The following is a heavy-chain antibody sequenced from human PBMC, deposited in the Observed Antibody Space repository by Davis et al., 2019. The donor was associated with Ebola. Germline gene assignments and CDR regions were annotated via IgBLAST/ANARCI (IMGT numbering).Heavy chain of an antibody. J-gene: IGHJ4*02. Sequence: GESLKISCVASGFSFTAYSMTWVRQAPGRGLEWVSFITVGSAHVYYADSVKGRFTISRDSAKNSLFLQMNSLRAEDTAVYYCARHHLLRNFYDRNKPVGFDSWGLGTLITVSS. V-gene: IGHV3-21*01. D-gene: IGHD3-22*01. CDR2: ITVGSAHV. CDR1: GFSFTAYS. CDR3: ARHHLLRNFYDRNKPVGFDS.